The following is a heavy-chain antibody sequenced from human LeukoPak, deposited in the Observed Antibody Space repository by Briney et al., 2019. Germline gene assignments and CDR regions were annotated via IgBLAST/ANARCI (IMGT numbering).Heavy chain of an antibody. D-gene: IGHD3-22*01. J-gene: IGHJ4*02. CDR1: GGSISSGGYY. Sequence: SQTLSLTCTVYGGSISSGGYYWSWIRQHPGKGLEWIGYIYYSGSTYYNPSLKSRVTISVDTSKNQFSLKLSSVTAADTAVYYCARDYYDSSGYYHVLDYWGQGTLVTVSS. CDR2: IYYSGST. V-gene: IGHV4-31*03. CDR3: ARDYYDSSGYYHVLDY.